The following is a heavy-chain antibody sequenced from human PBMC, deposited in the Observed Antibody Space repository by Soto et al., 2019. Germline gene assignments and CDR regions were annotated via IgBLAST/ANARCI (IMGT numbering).Heavy chain of an antibody. CDR3: AREYYSSGTH. CDR2: ISGGNGNT. V-gene: IGHV1-3*01. J-gene: IGHJ1*01. CDR1: AYTFTIYA. Sequence: GASVKGSCKASAYTFTIYAMHWVRQAPGQRLEWMGWISGGNGNTNYSQKFQGRVTITRDTSASTAYMELSSLRVEDTAIYYCAREYYSSGTHWGQGTLVTVSS. D-gene: IGHD3-10*01.